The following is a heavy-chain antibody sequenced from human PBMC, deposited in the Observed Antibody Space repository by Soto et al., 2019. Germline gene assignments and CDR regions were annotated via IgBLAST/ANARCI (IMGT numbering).Heavy chain of an antibody. Sequence: QTXESLRLSCAASGFSFSISPMHWVRQAPGKGPEWVALISYDGTNKFYADSVKGRFTISRDNSKSTLYLQVDSLRPEDAAVYYCARDPKTSGGQHWAFNYFDSWGQGTLVTVSS. V-gene: IGHV3-30-3*01. J-gene: IGHJ4*02. CDR3: ARDPKTSGGQHWAFNYFDS. CDR1: GFSFSISP. CDR2: ISYDGTNK. D-gene: IGHD7-27*01.